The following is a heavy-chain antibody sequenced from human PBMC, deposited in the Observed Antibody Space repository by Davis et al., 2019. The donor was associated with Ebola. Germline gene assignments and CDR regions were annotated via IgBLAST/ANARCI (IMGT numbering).Heavy chain of an antibody. J-gene: IGHJ5*02. CDR3: ARDPYNYGSGSYGFWFDP. CDR2: IRSKANSYAT. Sequence: GGSLRLSCAASGFTFSGSAMHWVRQASGKGLEWVGRIRSKANSYATAYAASVKGRFTISRDDSKNTAYLQMNSLRAEDTAVYYCARDPYNYGSGSYGFWFDPWGQGTLVTVSS. D-gene: IGHD3-10*01. CDR1: GFTFSGSA. V-gene: IGHV3-73*01.